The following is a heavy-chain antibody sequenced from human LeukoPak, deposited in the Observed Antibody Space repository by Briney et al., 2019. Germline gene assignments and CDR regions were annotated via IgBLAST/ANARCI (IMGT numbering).Heavy chain of an antibody. CDR1: GFTFSTYA. J-gene: IGHJ4*02. CDR2: ISYDGNNK. Sequence: GGSLRLSCAASGFTFSTYAIHWVRQAPGKGLEWVAVISYDGNNKYYADSVKGRFTISRDNSKNTLYLQVNSLRAEDTAVYYCARPQGGRQLWLHFDYWGRGTLVTVSP. V-gene: IGHV3-30-3*01. D-gene: IGHD5-18*01. CDR3: ARPQGGRQLWLHFDY.